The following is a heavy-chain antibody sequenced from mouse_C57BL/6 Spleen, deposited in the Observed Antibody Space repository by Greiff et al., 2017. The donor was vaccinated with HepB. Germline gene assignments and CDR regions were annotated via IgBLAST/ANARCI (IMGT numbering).Heavy chain of an antibody. CDR1: GYSITSGYY. D-gene: IGHD2-1*01. Sequence: VQLKESGPGLVKPSQSLSLTCSVTGYSITSGYYWNWIRQFPGNKLEWMGYISYDGSNNYNPSLKNRISITRDTSKNQFFLKLNSVTTEDTATYYCARNYGNYVWFAYWGQGTLVTVSA. CDR3: ARNYGNYVWFAY. CDR2: ISYDGSN. J-gene: IGHJ3*01. V-gene: IGHV3-6*01.